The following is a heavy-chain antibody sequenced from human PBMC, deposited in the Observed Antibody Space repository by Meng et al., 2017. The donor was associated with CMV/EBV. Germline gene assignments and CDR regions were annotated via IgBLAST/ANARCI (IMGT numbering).Heavy chain of an antibody. J-gene: IGHJ4*02. CDR2: IYTSGST. CDR3: ARGGLYYYDSSGHFDY. CDR1: GGYISSYY. V-gene: IGHV4-4*07. Sequence: QGQVQESGPGLVNPSETLSLTCTVSGGYISSYYWSWIRQPAGKGLEWIGRIYTSGSTNYNPSLKSRVTMSVDTSKNQFSLKLSSVTAADTAVYYCARGGLYYYDSSGHFDYWGQGTLVTVSS. D-gene: IGHD3-22*01.